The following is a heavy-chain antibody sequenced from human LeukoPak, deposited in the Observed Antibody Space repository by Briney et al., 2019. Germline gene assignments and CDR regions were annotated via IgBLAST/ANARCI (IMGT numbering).Heavy chain of an antibody. D-gene: IGHD2-2*02. V-gene: IGHV1-8*03. CDR2: MNPNSGNT. Sequence: ASVKVSCKASGYTFTSYDINWVRQATGQGLEWMGWMNPNSGNTGYAQKFQGRVTITRNTSKSTAYMELSSLRSEDTAVYYCARLISPDCSSTSCYRSWAFDIWGQGTMVTVSS. J-gene: IGHJ3*02. CDR3: ARLISPDCSSTSCYRSWAFDI. CDR1: GYTFTSYD.